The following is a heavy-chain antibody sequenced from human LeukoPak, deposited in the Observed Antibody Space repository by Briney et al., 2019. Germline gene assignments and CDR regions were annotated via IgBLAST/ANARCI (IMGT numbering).Heavy chain of an antibody. V-gene: IGHV3-23*01. CDR3: AKGNGYSYGRYYFDY. D-gene: IGHD5-18*01. J-gene: IGHJ4*02. Sequence: QPGGSLRLSCAASGFTFSSYAKGWVRQAPGKGLEWVSAITASGGNTYYADSVKGRFTISRDNSKNTLYLQVNSLRAEDTAVYYCAKGNGYSYGRYYFDYWGQGTLVTVSS. CDR2: ITASGGNT. CDR1: GFTFSSYA.